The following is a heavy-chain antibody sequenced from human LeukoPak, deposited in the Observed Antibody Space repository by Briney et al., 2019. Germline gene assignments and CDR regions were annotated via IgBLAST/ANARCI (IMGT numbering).Heavy chain of an antibody. J-gene: IGHJ4*02. CDR3: ATHSYYYGSGSYPHYLDY. CDR2: INWNGETT. CDR1: GFSFEDNG. Sequence: PWGALRLSCAASGFSFEDNGMSWVRQAPGKGLEWVSGINWNGETTGYVDSVKGRFTNSRDNAKNSLYLQMNSLRAEDTALYYCATHSYYYGSGSYPHYLDYWGQGTLVTVSS. D-gene: IGHD3-10*01. V-gene: IGHV3-20*04.